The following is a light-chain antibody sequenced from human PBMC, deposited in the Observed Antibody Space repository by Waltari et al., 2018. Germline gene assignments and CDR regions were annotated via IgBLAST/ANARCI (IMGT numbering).Light chain of an antibody. Sequence: QSVLTQPTSFSAAPEQTVAISWSGSSYYIVNHYVSWYQQLPGTAPKLLIYDNNKRPSGIPDRFSGSKSGTSGTLGITGLQTGDEADYYCGTWDSSLNGVIFGGGTKLTVL. CDR3: GTWDSSLNGVI. V-gene: IGLV1-51*01. CDR1: SYYIVNHY. CDR2: DNN. J-gene: IGLJ2*01.